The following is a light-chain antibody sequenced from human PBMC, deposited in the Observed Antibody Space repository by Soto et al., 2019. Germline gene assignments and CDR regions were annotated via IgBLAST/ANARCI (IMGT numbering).Light chain of an antibody. J-gene: IGKJ1*01. Sequence: DIQMTQSPSSLSASVGDSVTITCRASQGIGNFLAWYQQRPGDPPKLLMYAASTLQLGVPSRFSGSGSGTDFTLTISSMQPEDVATYYCHKYDRAPWTFGQGTKVEFK. CDR3: HKYDRAPWT. CDR1: QGIGNF. V-gene: IGKV1-27*01. CDR2: AAS.